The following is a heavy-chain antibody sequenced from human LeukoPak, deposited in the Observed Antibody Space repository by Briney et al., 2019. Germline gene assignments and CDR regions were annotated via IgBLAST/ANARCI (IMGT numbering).Heavy chain of an antibody. J-gene: IGHJ3*02. CDR1: GGSISSSSYY. CDR2: IYYSGST. D-gene: IGHD3-16*02. Sequence: KPSETLSLTCTVSGGSISSSSYYWGWVRQPPGKGLEWIGSIYYSGSTYYNPSLKSRVTISVDTSKNQFSLKLSSVTAADTAVYYCARRRLYSFFDAFDIWGQGTMVTVSS. V-gene: IGHV4-39*07. CDR3: ARRRLYSFFDAFDI.